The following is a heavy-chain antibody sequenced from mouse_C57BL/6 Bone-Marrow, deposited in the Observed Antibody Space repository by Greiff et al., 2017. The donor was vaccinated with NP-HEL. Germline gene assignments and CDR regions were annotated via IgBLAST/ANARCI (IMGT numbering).Heavy chain of an antibody. CDR2: INPGSGGT. V-gene: IGHV1-54*01. J-gene: IGHJ3*01. CDR1: GYAFTNYL. CDR3: ARSHYGYHFAY. Sequence: QVQLQQSGAELVRPGTSVKVSCKASGYAFTNYLIEWVKQRPGQGLEWIGVINPGSGGTNYNEKFKGKATLTADKSSSTAYMQLSSLTSEDSAVYFCARSHYGYHFAYWGQGTLVTVSA. D-gene: IGHD2-2*01.